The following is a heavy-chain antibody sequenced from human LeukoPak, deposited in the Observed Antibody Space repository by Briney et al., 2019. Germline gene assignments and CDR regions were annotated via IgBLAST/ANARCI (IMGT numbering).Heavy chain of an antibody. V-gene: IGHV3-23*01. CDR1: GFTFSSYA. J-gene: IGHJ3*02. CDR3: AKDLAGDYYDSSGYSALSPDAFDI. CDR2: ISGSGGST. Sequence: PGGSLRLSCAASGFTFSSYAMSWVRQAPGKGLEWVSAISGSGGSTYYADPVKGRFTISRDNSKNTLYLQMNSLRAEDTAVYYCAKDLAGDYYDSSGYSALSPDAFDIWGQGTMVTVSS. D-gene: IGHD3-22*01.